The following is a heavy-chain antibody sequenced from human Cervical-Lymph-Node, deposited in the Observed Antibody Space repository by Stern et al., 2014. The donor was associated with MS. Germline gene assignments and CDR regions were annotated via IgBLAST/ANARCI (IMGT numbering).Heavy chain of an antibody. D-gene: IGHD6-13*01. Sequence: QVQLGQSGAEVKKPGASVKVSCKASGYTFTSYAMHWVRQAPGQRLEWMGWINAGNGNTKYSQKFQGRVTITRDTSASTAYMELSSLRSEDTAVYYCARLGAAAYYYYGMDVWGQGTTVTVSS. J-gene: IGHJ6*02. CDR2: INAGNGNT. V-gene: IGHV1-3*01. CDR1: GYTFTSYA. CDR3: ARLGAAAYYYYGMDV.